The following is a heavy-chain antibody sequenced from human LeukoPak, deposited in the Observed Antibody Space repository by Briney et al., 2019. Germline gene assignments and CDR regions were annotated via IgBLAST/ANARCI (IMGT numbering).Heavy chain of an antibody. J-gene: IGHJ6*02. V-gene: IGHV3-20*04. CDR3: ARIGSGSYYYYYGMDV. CDR2: INWNGGST. D-gene: IGHD1-26*01. CDR1: GFTFDDYG. Sequence: GGSLRLSCAASGFTFDDYGMSWVRQAPGKGLEWVSGINWNGGSTGYADSVKGRFTISRDNAKNSLYLQMNSLRAEDTALYYCARIGSGSYYYYYGMDVWGQGTTVTVS.